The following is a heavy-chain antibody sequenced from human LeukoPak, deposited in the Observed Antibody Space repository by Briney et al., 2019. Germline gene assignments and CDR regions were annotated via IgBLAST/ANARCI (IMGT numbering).Heavy chain of an antibody. CDR1: GYIFTDNY. Sequence: ASVKVSCKTSGYIFTDNYMHWLRQAPGQGLEWMGWIDPKNGGTKYAQKFQGRVAMTRDTSISTFYMELTSLTSDDSATYHCARGDRFTVAAVGGSWFDPWGQGTLVTVSS. CDR2: IDPKNGGT. J-gene: IGHJ5*02. D-gene: IGHD1-26*01. CDR3: ARGDRFTVAAVGGSWFDP. V-gene: IGHV1-2*02.